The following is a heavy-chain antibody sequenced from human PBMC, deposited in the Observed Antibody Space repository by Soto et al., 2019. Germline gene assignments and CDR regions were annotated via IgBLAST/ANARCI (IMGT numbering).Heavy chain of an antibody. D-gene: IGHD6-19*01. CDR2: IYYSGST. CDR1: GGSISSSSYY. V-gene: IGHV4-39*01. CDR3: ASTYSSGAIDY. Sequence: QLQLQESGPGLVKPSETLSLTCTVSGGSISSSSYYLGWIRQPPGKGLEWLGSIYYSGSTYYNPSLKRRVTISVDTSKNQFSLKLSSVTAADTAVYYCASTYSSGAIDYGGKGTLVTVSS. J-gene: IGHJ4*02.